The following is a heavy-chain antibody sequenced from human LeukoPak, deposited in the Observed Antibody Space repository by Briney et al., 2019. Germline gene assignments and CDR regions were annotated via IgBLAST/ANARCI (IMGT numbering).Heavy chain of an antibody. J-gene: IGHJ3*02. CDR1: GYTFTGYY. CDR3: ARGVLLQGRGAFDI. D-gene: IGHD2-21*02. CDR2: IHPNSGGT. V-gene: IGHV1-2*02. Sequence: ASVKVSCKASGYTFTGYYLHWVRQAPGQGLEWMGWIHPNSGGTNYAQKFQGRVTMTRDASISTAYMELSSLTYDDTAIYYCARGVLLQGRGAFDIWGQGSMVTVSS.